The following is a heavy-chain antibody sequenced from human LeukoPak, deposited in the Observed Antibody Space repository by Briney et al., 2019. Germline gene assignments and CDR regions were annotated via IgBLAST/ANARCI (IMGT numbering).Heavy chain of an antibody. CDR3: ARHSSGIAVVGTKFDY. Sequence: SETLSLTCTVSGGSITSYYWSWIRQPPGNGLEWIGYIYYTGTANYNPSLESRVTISVDTSKNQFSLRLSSVTAADTALYYCARHSSGIAVVGTKFDYWGQGTLVTVSS. CDR1: GGSITSYY. V-gene: IGHV4-59*08. J-gene: IGHJ4*02. D-gene: IGHD6-19*01. CDR2: IYYTGTA.